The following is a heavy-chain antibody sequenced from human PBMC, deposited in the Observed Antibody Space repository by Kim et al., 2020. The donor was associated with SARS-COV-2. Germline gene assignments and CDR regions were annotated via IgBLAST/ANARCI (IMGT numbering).Heavy chain of an antibody. V-gene: IGHV4-59*01. CDR3: ARDRRGNRYYDILTGGDYYYGMDV. CDR1: GGSISSYY. D-gene: IGHD3-9*01. J-gene: IGHJ6*02. CDR2: IYYSGST. Sequence: SETLSLTCTVSGGSISSYYWSWIRQPPGKGLEWIGYIYYSGSTNYNPSLKSRVTISVDTSKNQFSLKLSSVTAADTAVYYCARDRRGNRYYDILTGGDYYYGMDVWGQGTTVTVSS.